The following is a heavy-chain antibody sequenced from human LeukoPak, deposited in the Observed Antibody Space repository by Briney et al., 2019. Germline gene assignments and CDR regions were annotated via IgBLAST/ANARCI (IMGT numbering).Heavy chain of an antibody. CDR3: AREVVVAGNPYFDY. CDR2: IYYSGST. J-gene: IGHJ4*02. V-gene: IGHV4-59*01. Sequence: PFETLSLTCTVSGGSISSYYRSWIRQPPGKGLEWIGYIYYSGSTNYNPSLKSRVTISVDTSKNQFSLKLSSVTAADTAVYYCAREVVVAGNPYFDYWGQGTLVTVSS. CDR1: GGSISSYY. D-gene: IGHD6-19*01.